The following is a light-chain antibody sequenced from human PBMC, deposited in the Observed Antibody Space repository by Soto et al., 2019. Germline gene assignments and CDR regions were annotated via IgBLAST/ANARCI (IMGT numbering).Light chain of an antibody. J-gene: IGKJ1*01. CDR3: QQYDSWT. CDR1: QSISSPY. CDR2: GAS. V-gene: IGKV3-20*01. Sequence: EILFTQSPGTLSLSPGERATLSCRASQSISSPYLAWYQQKPCQAPRLLIDGASSRATGVPDRFSGSGSGTDFTLPISRLEPEDFAVYYCQQYDSWTFGQGTKVDIK.